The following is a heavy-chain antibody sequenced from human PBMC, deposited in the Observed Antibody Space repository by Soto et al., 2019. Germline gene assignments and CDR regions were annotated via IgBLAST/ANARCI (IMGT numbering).Heavy chain of an antibody. CDR1: GGSIGNYY. J-gene: IGHJ2*01. D-gene: IGHD5-18*01. CDR3: ARDYDVNTALDYWYFDL. Sequence: QVQLQESGPGLVKPSESLSLTCSVSGGSIGNYYWAWIRQSAGKGPEWIGRIYTSGRTHYNPSLPGRVTMSIDTSKNQFSLRLTSVTAADTAIYYCARDYDVNTALDYWYFDLWGRGTLVTVSS. V-gene: IGHV4-4*07. CDR2: IYTSGRT.